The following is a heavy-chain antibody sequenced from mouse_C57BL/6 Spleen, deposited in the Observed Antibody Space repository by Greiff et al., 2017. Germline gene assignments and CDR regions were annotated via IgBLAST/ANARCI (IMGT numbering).Heavy chain of an antibody. V-gene: IGHV5-4*01. CDR1: GFTFSSYA. CDR3: ARDGYGAFDY. Sequence: EVQGVESGAGLVKPGGSLKLSCAASGFTFSSYAMSWVRQTPEKRLEWVATISDGGSYTSYPDNVKGRFTISRDNAKHNLYLQMSHLKSEDTAMYYCARDGYGAFDYWGQGTTLTVSS. J-gene: IGHJ2*01. D-gene: IGHD1-1*02. CDR2: ISDGGSYT.